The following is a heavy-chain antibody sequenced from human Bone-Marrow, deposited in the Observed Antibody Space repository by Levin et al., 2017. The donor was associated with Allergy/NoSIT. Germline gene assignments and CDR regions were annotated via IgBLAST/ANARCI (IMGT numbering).Heavy chain of an antibody. CDR2: IYHSGKT. CDR1: GGSISNTNW. D-gene: IGHD3-9*01. Sequence: PSETLSLTCVVSGGSISNTNWWSWVRQPPGKGLEWIGDIYHSGKTYYSPSLKSRVTISVDRTKNQFSVQLRSVTAADTAVYYCARDTSTLTHKDAFDVWGQGTMVTVSS. V-gene: IGHV4-4*02. J-gene: IGHJ3*01. CDR3: ARDTSTLTHKDAFDV.